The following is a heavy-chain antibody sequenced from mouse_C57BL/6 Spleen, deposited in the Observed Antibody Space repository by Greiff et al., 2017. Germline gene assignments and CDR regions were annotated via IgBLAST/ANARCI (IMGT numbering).Heavy chain of an antibody. CDR1: GYTFTSYW. CDR3: ARNGNYSAGFAY. Sequence: QVQLKQPGAELVKPGASVKMSCKASGYTFTSYWITWVKQRPGQGLEWIGDIYPGSGSTNYNEKFKSKATLPVDTSSSTAYMQLSSLTSEDSAVYYCARNGNYSAGFAYWGQGTLVTVSA. J-gene: IGHJ3*01. CDR2: IYPGSGST. V-gene: IGHV1-55*01. D-gene: IGHD2-1*01.